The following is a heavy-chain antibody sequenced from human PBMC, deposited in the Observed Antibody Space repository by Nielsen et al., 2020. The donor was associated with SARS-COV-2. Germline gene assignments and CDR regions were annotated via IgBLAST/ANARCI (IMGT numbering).Heavy chain of an antibody. CDR2: IYYSGST. V-gene: IGHV4-31*03. CDR3: ARDIRLPSAAAQTYYYYGMDV. J-gene: IGHJ6*02. D-gene: IGHD6-13*01. CDR1: GGSISSGGYY. Sequence: SETLSLTCTVSGGSISSGGYYWSWIRQNPGKGLEWIGYIYYSGSTYYNPSLKSRVTISVDTSKNQFSLKLSSVTAADTAVYYCARDIRLPSAAAQTYYYYGMDVWGQGTTVTVSS.